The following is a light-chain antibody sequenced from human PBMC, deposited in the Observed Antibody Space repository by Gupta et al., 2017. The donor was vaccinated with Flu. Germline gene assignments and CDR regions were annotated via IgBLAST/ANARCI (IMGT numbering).Light chain of an antibody. CDR3: AAWDDSLNVYV. Sequence: QSVLTQPPSASWTPGVRGTLSCSGSRSNIGVNSVNWYQQLPGTSPKLLIFSSDQRPSGAPDQFSGSKSGTSAFLAISGLQSEDEADYYCAAWDDSLNVYVFGTGTKVTVL. J-gene: IGLJ1*01. CDR2: SSD. V-gene: IGLV1-44*01. CDR1: RSNIGVNS.